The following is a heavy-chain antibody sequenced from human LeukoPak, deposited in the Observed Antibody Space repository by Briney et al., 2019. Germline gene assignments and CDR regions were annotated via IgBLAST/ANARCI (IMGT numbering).Heavy chain of an antibody. CDR2: IYHSGST. Sequence: PSETLSLTCAVSGGSISSGGYSWSWIRQPPGKGLEWIGYIYHSGSTYYNPSLKSRVTISVDRSKNQFSLKLSSVTAADTAVYYCARDERDFWSGYHNWFDPWGQGTLVTVSS. D-gene: IGHD3-3*01. V-gene: IGHV4-30-2*01. J-gene: IGHJ5*02. CDR3: ARDERDFWSGYHNWFDP. CDR1: GGSISSGGYS.